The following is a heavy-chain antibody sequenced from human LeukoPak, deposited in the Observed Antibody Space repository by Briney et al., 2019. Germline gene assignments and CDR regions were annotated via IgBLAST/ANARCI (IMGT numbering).Heavy chain of an antibody. CDR2: ISAYNGNT. J-gene: IGHJ3*02. D-gene: IGHD3-22*01. V-gene: IGHV1-18*01. CDR1: GYTFTSYG. Sequence: GASVKVSCKASGYTFTSYGISWVRQAPGQGLEWMGWISAYNGNTNYAQKLQGRVTMTTDTSTSTAYMELRSLRSDDTAVYYCARHYYDSSGYYYGNDAFDIWGQGTMVTVSS. CDR3: ARHYYDSSGYYYGNDAFDI.